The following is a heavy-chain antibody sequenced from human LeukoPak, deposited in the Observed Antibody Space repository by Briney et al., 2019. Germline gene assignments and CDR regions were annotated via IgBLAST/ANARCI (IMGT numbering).Heavy chain of an antibody. CDR3: AKTHGYYFDS. CDR1: GGSFSGYY. D-gene: IGHD4-17*01. V-gene: IGHV4-34*01. CDR2: INHSGST. Sequence: SETLSLTCAVYGGSFSGYYWSWIRQPPGKGLEWIGEINHSGSTNYNPSLKSRVTISVDTSKNQFSLKLSSVTAADTAVYYCAKTHGYYFDSWGQGPLVTVSS. J-gene: IGHJ4*02.